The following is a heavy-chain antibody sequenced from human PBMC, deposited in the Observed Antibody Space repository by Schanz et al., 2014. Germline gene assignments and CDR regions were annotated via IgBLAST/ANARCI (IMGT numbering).Heavy chain of an antibody. Sequence: QVLLVQSGAEVKKPGASVKVSCKASGYRFIGYYVHWVRQAPGQGLEWMGRVSPYSGDTNYAHMYQGRDTMTTDTSTSTASMELGRLTSAATAVFFCARENTAVAGMPRVMDVWGQGTTVTVTS. CDR2: VSPYSGDT. J-gene: IGHJ6*02. CDR1: GYRFIGYY. CDR3: ARENTAVAGMPRVMDV. V-gene: IGHV1-2*06. D-gene: IGHD6-19*01.